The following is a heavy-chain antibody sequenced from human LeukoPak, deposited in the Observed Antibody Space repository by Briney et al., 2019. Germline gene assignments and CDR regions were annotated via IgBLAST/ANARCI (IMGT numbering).Heavy chain of an antibody. J-gene: IGHJ3*02. CDR1: GGSISSGGYY. Sequence: SETQSLTCTVSGGSISSGGYYWSWIRQHPGKGLEWIGYIYYSGSTYYNPSLKSRVTISVDTSKNQFSLKLSSVTAADTAVYYCAKGRDGYKDDAFDIWGQGTMVTVSS. CDR2: IYYSGST. D-gene: IGHD5-24*01. CDR3: AKGRDGYKDDAFDI. V-gene: IGHV4-31*03.